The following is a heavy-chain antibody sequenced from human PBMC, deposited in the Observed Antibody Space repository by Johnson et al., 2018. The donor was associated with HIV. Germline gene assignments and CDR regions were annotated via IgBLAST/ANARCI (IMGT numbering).Heavy chain of an antibody. J-gene: IGHJ3*02. CDR2: IWFDGSNK. Sequence: QVQLVESGGGLVKPGRSLRLSCAASGFTFSSYGMHWVRQAPGTGLEWVADIWFDGSNKYYADSVKGLFTISRDNAKKSLYPQMNSLRAEDTAVYYCARDAILSPGAFDIWGQGTMVTVSS. D-gene: IGHD2-21*01. CDR3: ARDAILSPGAFDI. CDR1: GFTFSSYG. V-gene: IGHV3-33*01.